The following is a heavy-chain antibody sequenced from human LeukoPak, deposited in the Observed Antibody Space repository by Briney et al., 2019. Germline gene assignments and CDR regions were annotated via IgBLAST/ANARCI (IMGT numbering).Heavy chain of an antibody. V-gene: IGHV4-59*01. CDR3: ARLLGDAFDI. J-gene: IGHJ3*02. D-gene: IGHD2-15*01. Sequence: SETLSLTCTVSGGSISSYYWSWIRQPPGKGLEWIGYIYYSGSTNYNPSLKSRVTISVDTSKNQFSLKLSSVTAVDTAVYYCARLLGDAFDIWGQGTMVTVSS. CDR2: IYYSGST. CDR1: GGSISSYY.